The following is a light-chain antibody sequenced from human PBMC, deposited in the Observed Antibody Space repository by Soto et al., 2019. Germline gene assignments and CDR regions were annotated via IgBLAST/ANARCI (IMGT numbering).Light chain of an antibody. CDR3: QQYYSYPST. V-gene: IGKV1-8*01. J-gene: IGKJ3*01. Sequence: IQMTQSPDSLSASVGYRVTITCRASQGISSYLAWYQQKRGKAPKLLIYAASTLQSGVPSRFSVSGSGTDFTLTISCLQSEDVATYYCQQYYSYPSTFGPGTKVDIK. CDR1: QGISSY. CDR2: AAS.